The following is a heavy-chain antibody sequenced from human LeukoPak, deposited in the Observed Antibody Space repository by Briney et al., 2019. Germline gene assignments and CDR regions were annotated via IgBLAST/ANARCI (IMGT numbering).Heavy chain of an antibody. CDR2: IYASGNT. V-gene: IGHV4-61*02. J-gene: IGHJ4*02. D-gene: IGHD3-22*01. Sequence: SETLSLTCTVSGASINSGSYYWTWLRQPAGKGLEWIGRIYASGNTDYSPSLKSRLTISLDTSKNQFSLKLSSVTAADTAVYYCAREGGDDSYYYDSSGYYSKWYFDYWGQGTLVTVSS. CDR3: AREGGDDSYYYDSSGYYSKWYFDY. CDR1: GASINSGSYY.